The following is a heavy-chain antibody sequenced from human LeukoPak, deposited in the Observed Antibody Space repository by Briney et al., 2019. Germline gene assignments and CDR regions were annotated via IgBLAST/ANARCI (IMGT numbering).Heavy chain of an antibody. Sequence: SETLSFTCAVYGGSFSGYYWSWIRQPPGKGLEWIGEINHSGSTNYNPSLKSRVTISVDTSKDQFSLKLSSVTAADTAVYYCARGGVPAADYYFDYWGQGTLVTVSS. CDR3: ARGGVPAADYYFDY. D-gene: IGHD2-2*01. CDR1: GGSFSGYY. CDR2: INHSGST. J-gene: IGHJ4*02. V-gene: IGHV4-34*01.